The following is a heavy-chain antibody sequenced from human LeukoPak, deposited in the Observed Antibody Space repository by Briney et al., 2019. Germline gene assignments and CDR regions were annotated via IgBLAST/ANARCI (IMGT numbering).Heavy chain of an antibody. V-gene: IGHV4-59*01. CDR1: GDSISIYH. J-gene: IGHJ3*02. Sequence: SETLSLTCTVSGDSISIYHWSWIREPPGKGLEWMGYIYYTGITKYNPSLKSRVTMSVDTSKNQFSLKLTSVTAADTAVYYCARYCSTSGTKAFGIWGQGTMVTVSS. CDR2: IYYTGIT. D-gene: IGHD3-10*01. CDR3: ARYCSTSGTKAFGI.